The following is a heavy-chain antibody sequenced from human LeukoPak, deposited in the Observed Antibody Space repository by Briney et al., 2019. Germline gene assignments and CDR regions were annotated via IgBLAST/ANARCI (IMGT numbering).Heavy chain of an antibody. J-gene: IGHJ4*02. CDR1: GFTFSSYA. CDR3: ARDPGYPYCGGDCPSPYFDY. CDR2: ISYDGSNK. Sequence: GRSLRLSCAASGFTFSSYAMHWVRQAPGKGLEWVAVISYDGSNKYYADSVKGRFTISRDNSKNTLYLQMNSLRAEDTAVYYCARDPGYPYCGGDCPSPYFDYWGQGTLVTVSS. V-gene: IGHV3-30-3*01. D-gene: IGHD2-21*02.